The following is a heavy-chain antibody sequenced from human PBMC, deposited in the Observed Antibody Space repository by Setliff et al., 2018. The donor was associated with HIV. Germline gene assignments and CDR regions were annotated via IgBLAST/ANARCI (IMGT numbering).Heavy chain of an antibody. V-gene: IGHV3-23*01. D-gene: IGHD3-16*02. CDR3: ARDPARNYHLDF. CDR2: MSGSDNTT. CDR1: GFTFSSYA. J-gene: IGHJ4*02. Sequence: GGSLRLSCAASGFTFSSYAMNWVRQAPGKGLEWVAGMSGSDNTTIYADSVKGRFTISRDNAENTLYLQMNSLRTEDTAVYYCARDPARNYHLDFWGQGALVTVSS.